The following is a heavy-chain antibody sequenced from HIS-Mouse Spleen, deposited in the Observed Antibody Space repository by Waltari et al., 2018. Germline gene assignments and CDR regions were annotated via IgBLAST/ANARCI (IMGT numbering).Heavy chain of an antibody. CDR2: INPNSGGT. J-gene: IGHJ4*02. D-gene: IGHD7-27*01. V-gene: IGHV1-2*02. Sequence: QVQLVQSGAEVKKPGASVKVSCKASGYTFTGYYMHWVRQAPGQGLEWMGWINPNSGGTNYAQKVQGRVTMTRDTSISTAYMELSRLRSDDTAVYYCATNSNWGQTPFDYWGQGTLVTVSS. CDR1: GYTFTGYY. CDR3: ATNSNWGQTPFDY.